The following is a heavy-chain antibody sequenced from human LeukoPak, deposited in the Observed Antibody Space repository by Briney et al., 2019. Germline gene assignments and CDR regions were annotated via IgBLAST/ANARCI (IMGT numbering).Heavy chain of an antibody. Sequence: GGSLRLSCAAYGFTFSSYNMNWVRQAPGKGLEWVSSITSSSSYIYYADSVKGRFTISRDNAKNSLYLQMDSLRVEDTAEYYCARDPYSGNYGAYYYYYMDVWGKGTTVTVSS. CDR2: ITSSSSYI. D-gene: IGHD1-26*01. CDR1: GFTFSSYN. J-gene: IGHJ6*03. CDR3: ARDPYSGNYGAYYYYYMDV. V-gene: IGHV3-21*06.